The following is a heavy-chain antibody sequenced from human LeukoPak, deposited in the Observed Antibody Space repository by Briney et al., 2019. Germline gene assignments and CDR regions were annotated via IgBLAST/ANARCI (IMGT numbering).Heavy chain of an antibody. D-gene: IGHD3-10*01. CDR2: IYYSGST. Sequence: SETLSLTCSVYGGSFSGYYWSWIRQHPGRGLEWIGYIYYSGSTYYNPSLKSRVTISVDTSKNQFSLKLGSVTAADTAVYYCARVYGSGSYYQIYFDYWGQGTLVTVSS. CDR1: GGSFSGYY. J-gene: IGHJ4*02. V-gene: IGHV4-31*03. CDR3: ARVYGSGSYYQIYFDY.